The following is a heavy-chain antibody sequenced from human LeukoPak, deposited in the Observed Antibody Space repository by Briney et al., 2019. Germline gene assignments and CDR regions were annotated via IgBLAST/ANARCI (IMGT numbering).Heavy chain of an antibody. CDR3: ARPQRYSMYALDY. CDR2: INHSGST. Sequence: SETLSLTCAVYGGSFSGYYWSWIRQPPGKGLEWIGEINHSGSTNYNPSLKSRVTISVDTSKNQFSLKLSSVTAADTAVYYCARPQRYSMYALDYWGLGTLVTVSS. D-gene: IGHD5/OR15-5a*01. V-gene: IGHV4-34*01. CDR1: GGSFSGYY. J-gene: IGHJ4*02.